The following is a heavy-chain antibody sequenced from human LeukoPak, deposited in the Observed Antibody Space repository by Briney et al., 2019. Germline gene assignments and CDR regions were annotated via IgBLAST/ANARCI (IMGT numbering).Heavy chain of an antibody. V-gene: IGHV3-11*01. CDR3: ARAPNWNDVSFDY. Sequence: GGSLRLSCAASVFTFSVYYMSWVPDAPGKGLECGLYISSGDRIIYYAASVKGRFTISRDNAKNSLYQQMNSLRAEDTAVYYCARAPNWNDVSFDYWGQGTLVTVSS. CDR2: ISSGDRII. CDR1: VFTFSVYY. J-gene: IGHJ4*02. D-gene: IGHD1-20*01.